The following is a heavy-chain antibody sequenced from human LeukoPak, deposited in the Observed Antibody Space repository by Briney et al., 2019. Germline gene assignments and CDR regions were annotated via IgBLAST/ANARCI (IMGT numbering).Heavy chain of an antibody. V-gene: IGHV4-59*01. CDR2: IYYSGST. CDR3: ARAQYSSSWYGSYYYYMDV. D-gene: IGHD6-13*01. J-gene: IGHJ6*03. Sequence: ASETLSLTCTVSGGSISSYYWSWIRQPPGKGLEWIGYIYYSGSTNYNPSLKSRVTISVDTSKNQFSLKLSSVTAADTAVYYCARAQYSSSWYGSYYYYMDVWGKGTTVTVSS. CDR1: GGSISSYY.